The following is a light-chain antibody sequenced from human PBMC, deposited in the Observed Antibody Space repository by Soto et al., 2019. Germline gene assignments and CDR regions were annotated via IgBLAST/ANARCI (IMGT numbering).Light chain of an antibody. V-gene: IGKV3-11*01. J-gene: IGKJ5*01. CDR1: QSVSSY. CDR3: QQRSNWPPIT. Sequence: EIVLTQSPATLSLSPGERATLSCRASQSVSSYLAWYQQKPGQAPSLLIYDASNSATGIPARFSGSGSGTDFTLTIRSLELDDFAFYYCQQRSNWPPITFGQGTRLEIK. CDR2: DAS.